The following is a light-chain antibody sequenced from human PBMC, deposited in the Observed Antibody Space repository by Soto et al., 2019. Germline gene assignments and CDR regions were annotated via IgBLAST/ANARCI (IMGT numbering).Light chain of an antibody. CDR3: QQYGSSPPYT. Sequence: EIVLTQSPGTLSLSPGERATLSCRASQSVSSSYLAWYQQKPGQAPRLLIYGASSRATGIPDRFSGSGSRTDFTLTISRVEPEDFAVYYWQQYGSSPPYTFGQGTKLEIK. V-gene: IGKV3-20*01. J-gene: IGKJ2*01. CDR2: GAS. CDR1: QSVSSSY.